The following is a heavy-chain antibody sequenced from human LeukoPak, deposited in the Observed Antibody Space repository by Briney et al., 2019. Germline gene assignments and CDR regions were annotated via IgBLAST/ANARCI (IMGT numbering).Heavy chain of an antibody. V-gene: IGHV7-4-1*02. CDR2: INTNTGNP. D-gene: IGHD3-3*01. J-gene: IGHJ3*02. CDR1: GYTFTSYA. CDR3: ARAYDFWSGYRFDAFDI. Sequence: ASVKVSCKASGYTFTSYAMNWVRQAPGQGLEWMGWINTNTGNPTYAQGFTGRFVFSLDTSVSTAYLQISSLKAEDTAVYYCARAYDFWSGYRFDAFDIWGQGTMVTVSS.